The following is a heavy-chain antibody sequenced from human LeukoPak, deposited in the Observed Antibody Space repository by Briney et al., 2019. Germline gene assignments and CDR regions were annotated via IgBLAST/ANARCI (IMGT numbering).Heavy chain of an antibody. J-gene: IGHJ4*02. CDR3: ARGGLDSSSWHQFDY. Sequence: PGGSLRLSCAASGFTFSSYGMHWVRQAPGKGLEWVAVIWYDGSNKYYADSVKGRFTISRDNSKNTPYLQMNSLRAEDTAVYYCARGGLDSSSWHQFDYWGQGTLVTVSS. V-gene: IGHV3-33*01. CDR2: IWYDGSNK. CDR1: GFTFSSYG. D-gene: IGHD6-13*01.